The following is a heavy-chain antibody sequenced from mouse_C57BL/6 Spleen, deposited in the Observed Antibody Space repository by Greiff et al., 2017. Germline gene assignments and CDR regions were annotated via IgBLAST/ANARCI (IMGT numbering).Heavy chain of an antibody. CDR1: GYTFTSYW. Sequence: VQLQQPGAELVRPGSSVTLSCKASGYTFTSYWMHWVKQRPIQGLEWIGNIDPSDSETHYNQKFKDKATLTVDKSSSTAYMQLSSLTSEDSAVCYCARYGNWYYFDYWGQGTTLTVSS. J-gene: IGHJ2*01. CDR3: ARYGNWYYFDY. CDR2: IDPSDSET. D-gene: IGHD1-1*01. V-gene: IGHV1-52*01.